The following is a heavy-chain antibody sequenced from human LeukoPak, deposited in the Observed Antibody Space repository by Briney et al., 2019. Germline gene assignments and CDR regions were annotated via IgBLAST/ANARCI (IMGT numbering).Heavy chain of an antibody. CDR3: ARDSGTAMVRNWFDP. CDR1: GGSISSYY. CDR2: IHTSGST. V-gene: IGHV4-4*07. Sequence: PSETLSLTCPVSGGSISSYYWSWIRQPAGKGLEWIGRIHTSGSTNYNPSLKSRVTMSVDTSKNQFSLKLSSVTAADTAVYYSARDSGTAMVRNWFDPWGRGTLVTVSS. J-gene: IGHJ5*02. D-gene: IGHD5-18*01.